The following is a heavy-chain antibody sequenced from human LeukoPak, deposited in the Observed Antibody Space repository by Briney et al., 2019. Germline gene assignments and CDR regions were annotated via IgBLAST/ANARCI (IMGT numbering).Heavy chain of an antibody. Sequence: SSVTVSYKACGYTFTGYYMHWVRQAPGQGLERMGWINPNSGGTNYAQKFQGRVTMTRDTSISTAYMELSRLRSDDTAVYYCARGASGVYTVTTSWFDPWGQGTLVTVSS. V-gene: IGHV1-2*02. CDR1: GYTFTGYY. J-gene: IGHJ5*02. CDR2: INPNSGGT. CDR3: ARGASGVYTVTTSWFDP. D-gene: IGHD4-17*01.